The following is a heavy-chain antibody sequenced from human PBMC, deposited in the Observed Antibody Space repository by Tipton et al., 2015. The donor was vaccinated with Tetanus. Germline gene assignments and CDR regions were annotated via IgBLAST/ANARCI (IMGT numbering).Heavy chain of an antibody. J-gene: IGHJ4*02. CDR3: ARGITDGYNRRFDY. CDR1: GALLSTGGYS. CDR2: IYHTGST. D-gene: IGHD5-24*01. Sequence: LRLSCAVSGALLSTGGYSWGWIRQSPGQGLEWIGYIYHTGSTYYNPSVRSRVSISTVGSKNHVSLRLTSVTAADTGVYYCARGITDGYNRRFDYWGQGTLVAVSP. V-gene: IGHV4-30-2*06.